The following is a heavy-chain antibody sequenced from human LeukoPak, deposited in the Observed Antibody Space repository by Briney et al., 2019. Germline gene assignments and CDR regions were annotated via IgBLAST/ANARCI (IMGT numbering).Heavy chain of an antibody. V-gene: IGHV3-7*01. J-gene: IGHJ4*02. D-gene: IGHD2-2*01. CDR1: GFTFSDYW. CDR3: ARWRGSTSERSDY. CDR2: IKQDGSAK. Sequence: SGGSLRLSCTASGFTFSDYWMTWVRQAPGKGLEWVANIKQDGSAKYYVDSVKGRFTISRDNAKNSPYLQMDSLRVEDTATYYCARWRGSTSERSDYWGQGTLVTVSS.